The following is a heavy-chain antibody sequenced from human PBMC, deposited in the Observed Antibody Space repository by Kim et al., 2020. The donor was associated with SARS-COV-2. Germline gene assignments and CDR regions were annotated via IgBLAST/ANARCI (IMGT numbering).Heavy chain of an antibody. Sequence: ASVKVSCKASGYTFTSYGISWVRQAPGQGLEWMGWISAYNGNTNYAQKLQGRVTMTTDTSTSTAYMERRSLRSDDTAVYYCAREDSSSWPDYYYYYYGMDVWGQGTTVTVSS. J-gene: IGHJ6*02. CDR2: ISAYNGNT. CDR1: GYTFTSYG. D-gene: IGHD6-13*01. CDR3: AREDSSSWPDYYYYYYGMDV. V-gene: IGHV1-18*04.